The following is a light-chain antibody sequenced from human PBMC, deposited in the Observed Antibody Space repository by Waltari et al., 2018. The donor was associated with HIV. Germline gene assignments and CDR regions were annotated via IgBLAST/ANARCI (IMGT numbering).Light chain of an antibody. CDR2: EVS. CDR1: SSAIGHYNY. J-gene: IGLJ1*01. CDR3: SSYISTTTL. Sequence: QSAPTQPASVSGSPGPSITITCTGTSSAIGHYNYVSGYQQSPGKAPKLMIYEVSNRPSGVSNRFSGSKSGNTASLTISGLQAEDEADYYCSSYISTTTLFGTGTKVTVL. V-gene: IGLV2-14*01.